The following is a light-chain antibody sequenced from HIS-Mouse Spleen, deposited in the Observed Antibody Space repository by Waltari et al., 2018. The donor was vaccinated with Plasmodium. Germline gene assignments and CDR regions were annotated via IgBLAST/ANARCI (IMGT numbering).Light chain of an antibody. V-gene: IGLV2-14*03. CDR2: DVI. CDR1: SSDVGGYNY. Sequence: QSALTQPASVSGSPGQSITISCTGTSSDVGGYNYVSWYQHHPGKAPKLMIYDVINRPAGCSNRLSGSKSGNTASLTISGLQAEDEADYYCSSYTSSSTAFGTGTKVTVL. J-gene: IGLJ1*01. CDR3: SSYTSSSTA.